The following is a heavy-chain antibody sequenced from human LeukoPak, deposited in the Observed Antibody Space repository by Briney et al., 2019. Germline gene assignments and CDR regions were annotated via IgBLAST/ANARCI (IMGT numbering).Heavy chain of an antibody. Sequence: GGSLRLSCVASGFTFSNYWMSWVRQAPGKGLEWVANIQQDGSEKYYVDSVKGRFTISRDNAKNSLYLQMNSLRAEDTAVYYCARYRYNWNLIPYYFDYWGQGTLVTVSS. V-gene: IGHV3-7*01. D-gene: IGHD1-7*01. CDR1: GFTFSNYW. CDR3: ARYRYNWNLIPYYFDY. CDR2: IQQDGSEK. J-gene: IGHJ4*02.